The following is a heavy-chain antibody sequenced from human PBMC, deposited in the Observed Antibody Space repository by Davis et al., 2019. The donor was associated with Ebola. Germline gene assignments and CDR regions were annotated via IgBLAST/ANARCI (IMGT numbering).Heavy chain of an antibody. CDR3: ARGRGVYCSGGSCYPPHFDY. CDR1: GGSFSGYY. Sequence: SETLSLTCAVYGGSFSGYYWSWIRQPPGKGLGWIGEINHSGSTNYNPSLKSRVTISVDTSKNQFSLKLSSVTAADTAVYYCARGRGVYCSGGSCYPPHFDYWGQGTLVTVSS. J-gene: IGHJ4*02. D-gene: IGHD2-15*01. V-gene: IGHV4-34*01. CDR2: INHSGST.